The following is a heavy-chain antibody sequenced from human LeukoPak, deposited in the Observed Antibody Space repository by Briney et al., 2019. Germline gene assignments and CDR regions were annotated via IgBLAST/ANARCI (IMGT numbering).Heavy chain of an antibody. CDR3: ARDSTPPYYYDSSGYLFDY. CDR1: GGTFSSYA. V-gene: IGHV1-69*13. D-gene: IGHD3-22*01. CDR2: IIPIFGTA. J-gene: IGHJ4*02. Sequence: SVKVSCKASGGTFSSYAISWVRQAPGQGLEWMGGIIPIFGTANYAQKFQGRVTITADESTSTVYMELSSLRSEDTAVYYCARDSTPPYYYDSSGYLFDYWGQGTLVTVSS.